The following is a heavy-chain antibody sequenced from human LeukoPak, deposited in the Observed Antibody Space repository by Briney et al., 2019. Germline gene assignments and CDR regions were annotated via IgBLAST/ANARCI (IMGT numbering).Heavy chain of an antibody. CDR1: GFTFSSYA. D-gene: IGHD6-13*01. Sequence: GGSLRLSCAASGFTFSSYAMSWVRQAPGKGLDWVSAISGSGGSTYYADSVKGRFTISRDNSKSTLYLQMNSLRAEDTAVYYCAKDRMRYSGSWFFDYWGQGTLVTVSS. J-gene: IGHJ4*02. CDR2: ISGSGGST. V-gene: IGHV3-23*01. CDR3: AKDRMRYSGSWFFDY.